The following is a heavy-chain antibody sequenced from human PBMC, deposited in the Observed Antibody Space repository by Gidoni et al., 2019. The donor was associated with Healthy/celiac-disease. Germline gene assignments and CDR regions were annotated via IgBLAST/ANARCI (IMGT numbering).Heavy chain of an antibody. J-gene: IGHJ5*02. D-gene: IGHD3-22*01. CDR1: GGSISSSHW. Sequence: QVQLQESGPGLVKPSGTLSLPCAVSGGSISSSHWWRWVRQPPGKGLEWIGEIYHSGSTNYNTSLKRRGTRSVDKSKNQFSRKLSSVTAADTAVYYCARATYYYDSSGYYKYNWFDPWGQGTLVTVSS. CDR3: ARATYYYDSSGYYKYNWFDP. CDR2: IYHSGST. V-gene: IGHV4-4*02.